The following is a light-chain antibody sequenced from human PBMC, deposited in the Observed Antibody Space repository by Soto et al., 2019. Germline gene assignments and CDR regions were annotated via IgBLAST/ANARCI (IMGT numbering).Light chain of an antibody. V-gene: IGLV2-8*01. Sequence: QSALTQPPSASGSPGQSVTISCAGTSSDVGGYDYVSWYQQHPGKAPKLIIYEVNKRPSGVPDRFSGSKSANTASLTVSGLQAEDEADYYCSSYAGSNNLRMFGGGPKLTVL. CDR2: EVN. CDR1: SSDVGGYDY. J-gene: IGLJ3*02. CDR3: SSYAGSNNLRM.